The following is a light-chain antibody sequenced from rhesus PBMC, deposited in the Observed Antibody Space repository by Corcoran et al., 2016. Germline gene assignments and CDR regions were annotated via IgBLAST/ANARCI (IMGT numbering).Light chain of an antibody. Sequence: DIQMTQSPSSLSASVGDRVTITCRASENVNNYLNWYQQKPGKAPKLLIYKASTLQSGVPSRFSGSGSGTDYTCTISSLQPEDVATYYCQHGYGTPLTFGGGTKVELK. CDR2: KAS. J-gene: IGKJ4*01. CDR1: ENVNNY. V-gene: IGKV1-74*01. CDR3: QHGYGTPLT.